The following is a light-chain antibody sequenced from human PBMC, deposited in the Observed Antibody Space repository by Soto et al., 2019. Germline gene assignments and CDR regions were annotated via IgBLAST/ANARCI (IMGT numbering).Light chain of an antibody. J-gene: IGKJ5*01. V-gene: IGKV2-30*02. Sequence: VMSLTTLSLPVTLGQPASISCRSNQSLVHSDGIAYFSWFQQRPGRSPRRLIYKVSNRDSGVPARFSGSGSGTDFALKISRVEAEDVGVYYCMQGNYYPFTFGQGTRLE. CDR1: QSLVHSDGIAY. CDR3: MQGNYYPFT. CDR2: KVS.